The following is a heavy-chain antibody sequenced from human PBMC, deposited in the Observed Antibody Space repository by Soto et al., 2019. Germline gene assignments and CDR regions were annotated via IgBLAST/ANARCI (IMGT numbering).Heavy chain of an antibody. D-gene: IGHD3-22*01. CDR1: GYTFTSYG. Sequence: QVQLVQSGAEVKKPGASVKVSCKASGYTFTSYGISWVRQAPGQGLEWMGWISAYNGNTNYAQKLQGRVTMTTDTPTTXAYMELRSLRSDDTAVYYCARDYYESSGYSNWFDPWGQGTLVTVSS. CDR2: ISAYNGNT. CDR3: ARDYYESSGYSNWFDP. J-gene: IGHJ5*02. V-gene: IGHV1-18*01.